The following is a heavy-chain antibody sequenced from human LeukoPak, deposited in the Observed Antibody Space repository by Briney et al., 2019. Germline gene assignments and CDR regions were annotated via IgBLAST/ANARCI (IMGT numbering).Heavy chain of an antibody. CDR1: GYTFTSYD. V-gene: IGHV1-8*01. CDR3: ARGQGKVRRPTSYYYGMDV. CDR2: MNPNSGNT. Sequence: GASVKVSCKASGYTFTSYDINWVRQATGQGLEWMGWMNPNSGNTGYAQKFQGRVTMTRNTSISTAYMELSSLRSEDTAVYYCARGQGKVRRPTSYYYGMDVWGQGTTVTVSS. J-gene: IGHJ6*02. D-gene: IGHD4-23*01.